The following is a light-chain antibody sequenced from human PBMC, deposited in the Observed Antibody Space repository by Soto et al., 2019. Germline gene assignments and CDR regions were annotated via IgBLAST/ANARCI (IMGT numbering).Light chain of an antibody. J-gene: IGLJ1*01. V-gene: IGLV2-14*01. CDR1: SSDVGGYNY. CDR3: SSYTSSITYV. Sequence: QSVLTQPASVSGSPGQSITLSCTGTSSDVGGYNYVSWYQQHPGKAPKLMIYDVSNRPSGVSNRFSGSKSGNTASLTISGLQAEDEADYYCSSYTSSITYVFGTGTKVTVL. CDR2: DVS.